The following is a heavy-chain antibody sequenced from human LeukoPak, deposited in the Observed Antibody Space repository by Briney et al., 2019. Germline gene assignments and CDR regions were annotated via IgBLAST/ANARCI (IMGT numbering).Heavy chain of an antibody. CDR3: ARPPTIKVVGDAFDI. D-gene: IGHD3-22*01. V-gene: IGHV3-20*04. Sequence: GGSLRLSCAASGFTFDDYGMSWVRQAPGKGLEWVPGINWNGGSTGYADSVKGRFTISRDNAKHSLYLQMNSLGAEDTALYYCARPPTIKVVGDAFDIWGQGTMVTVSS. CDR1: GFTFDDYG. CDR2: INWNGGST. J-gene: IGHJ3*02.